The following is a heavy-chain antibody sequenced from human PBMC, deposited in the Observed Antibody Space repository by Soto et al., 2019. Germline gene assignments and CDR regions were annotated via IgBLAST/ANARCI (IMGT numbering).Heavy chain of an antibody. D-gene: IGHD3-16*01. CDR1: GGSISSGDYY. V-gene: IGHV4-61*08. Sequence: SQTLSLTCTVSGGSISSGDYYWSWIRRPPGKGLEWIGYIYYSGSTNYNPSLKSRVTISVDTSKNQFSLKLSSVTAADTDVYYCARRYGGNFDYWGQGTLVTVSS. CDR2: IYYSGST. J-gene: IGHJ4*02. CDR3: ARRYGGNFDY.